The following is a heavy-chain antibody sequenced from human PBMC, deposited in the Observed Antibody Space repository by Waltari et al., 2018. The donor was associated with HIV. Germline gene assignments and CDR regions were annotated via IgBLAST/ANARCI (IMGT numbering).Heavy chain of an antibody. CDR1: GFSLTTVGVG. CDR3: ARSDYDYIWGTYPRWFDP. V-gene: IGHV2-5*02. D-gene: IGHD3-16*01. CDR2: IYWDNDK. J-gene: IGHJ5*02. Sequence: QITLKESGPTLAKPTQTLTLTCTFSGFSLTTVGVGVGWVRQTPGKALEWLGFIYWDNDKRYNPSLKTRLTITKDTSKNQVVLTMTNVDPVDTATYYCARSDYDYIWGTYPRWFDPWGQGSLVTVSS.